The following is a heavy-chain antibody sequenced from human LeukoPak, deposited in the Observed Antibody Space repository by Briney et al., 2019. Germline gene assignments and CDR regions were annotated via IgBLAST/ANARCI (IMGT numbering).Heavy chain of an antibody. CDR2: ISSSSSYI. J-gene: IGHJ3*02. CDR3: ARDMGSSWNDAFDI. D-gene: IGHD6-13*01. V-gene: IGHV3-21*01. Sequence: GGSLRLSCAASGFTLTSYSMNWVRQAPGKGLEWVSSISSSSSYIYYADSVKGRFTISRDNAKNSLYLQMNSLRAEDTAVYYCARDMGSSWNDAFDIWRQGTMVTVSS. CDR1: GFTLTSYS.